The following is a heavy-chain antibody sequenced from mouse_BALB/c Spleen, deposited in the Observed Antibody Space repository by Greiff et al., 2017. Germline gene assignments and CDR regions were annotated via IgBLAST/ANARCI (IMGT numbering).Heavy chain of an antibody. CDR2: INSNGGST. Sequence: EVKLVESGGGLVQPGGSLKLSCAASGFTFSSYGVSWVRQTPDKRLELVATINSNGGSTYYPDSVKGRFTISRDNAKNTLYLQMSSLKSEDTAMYYCARDRRLQRYFDVWGAGTTVTVSS. V-gene: IGHV5-6-3*01. CDR1: GFTFSSYG. CDR3: ARDRRLQRYFDV. D-gene: IGHD1-2*01. J-gene: IGHJ1*01.